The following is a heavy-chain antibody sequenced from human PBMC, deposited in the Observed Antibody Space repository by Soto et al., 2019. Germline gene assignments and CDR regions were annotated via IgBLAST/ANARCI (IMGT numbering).Heavy chain of an antibody. V-gene: IGHV1-3*01. D-gene: IGHD2-15*01. CDR3: ARGYCSGGSCYSGFDY. Sequence: ASVKVSCKASGYTFTKFHMHWVRQAPGQGLEWMGWINAGNGNTKYSQKFQGRVTITRDTSASTAYMELSSLRSEDTAVYYCARGYCSGGSCYSGFDYWGQGTLVTVSS. CDR2: INAGNGNT. CDR1: GYTFTKFH. J-gene: IGHJ4*02.